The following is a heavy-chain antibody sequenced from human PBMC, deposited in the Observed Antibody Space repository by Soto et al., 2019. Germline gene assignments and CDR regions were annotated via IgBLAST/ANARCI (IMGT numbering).Heavy chain of an antibody. D-gene: IGHD3-22*01. V-gene: IGHV4-59*08. CDR3: ASQGHYDSSGYYPPDPFDY. Sequence: SETLSLTCTVSGGSISSYYWSWIRQPPGKGLEWIGYIYYSGSTNYNPSLKSRVTMSVDTSKNQFSLKLSSVTAADTAVYYCASQGHYDSSGYYPPDPFDYWGQGTLVTVS. CDR2: IYYSGST. CDR1: GGSISSYY. J-gene: IGHJ4*02.